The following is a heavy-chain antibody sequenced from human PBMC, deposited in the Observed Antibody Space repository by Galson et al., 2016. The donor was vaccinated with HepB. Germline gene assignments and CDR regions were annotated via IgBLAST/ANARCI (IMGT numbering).Heavy chain of an antibody. J-gene: IGHJ4*02. D-gene: IGHD2-21*01. CDR3: ARGGGYYYFDY. V-gene: IGHV3-74*01. CDR2: INSDQSNT. CDR1: GFTFSSYW. Sequence: SLRLSCAASGFTFSSYWMHWVRHAPGKGLVWVSRINSDQSNTNYADSVKGRFTIPRDNAKNTLYLQMNSLRAEDTAVYYCARGGGYYYFDYWGQGNLVTVSS.